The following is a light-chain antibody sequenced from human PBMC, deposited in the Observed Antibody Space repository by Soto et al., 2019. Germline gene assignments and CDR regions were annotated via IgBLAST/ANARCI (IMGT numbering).Light chain of an antibody. V-gene: IGKV3-20*01. CDR3: QQYGTSPYT. CDR1: QSVSSNY. Sequence: EIVLTQSPGTRSLSPGERATLSCRASQSVSSNYLAWYQQKPGQAPRLLIYGASTRATGIPDRFSGSGSGTDFTLTISRLEPEDFAVYYCQQYGTSPYTFGQGTKVEIK. J-gene: IGKJ2*01. CDR2: GAS.